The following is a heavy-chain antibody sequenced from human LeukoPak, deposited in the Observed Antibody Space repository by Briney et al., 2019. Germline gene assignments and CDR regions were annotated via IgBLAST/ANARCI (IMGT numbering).Heavy chain of an antibody. D-gene: IGHD3-10*01. Sequence: GASVKVSCKASGGTFSSYAMSWVRQAPGKGLEWVSAISGSGGSTYYADSVKGRFTISRDNSKNTLYLQMNSLRAEDTAVYYCAKAAYGEYYFDYWGQGTLVTVSS. V-gene: IGHV3-23*01. CDR1: GGTFSSYA. CDR3: AKAAYGEYYFDY. J-gene: IGHJ4*02. CDR2: ISGSGGST.